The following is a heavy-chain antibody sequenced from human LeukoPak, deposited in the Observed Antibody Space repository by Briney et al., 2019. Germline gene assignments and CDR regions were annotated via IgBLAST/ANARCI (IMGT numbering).Heavy chain of an antibody. CDR3: AGYCTNGVCLDY. J-gene: IGHJ4*02. Sequence: SETLSLTCTVSGGSISSYYWSWIRQPPGKGLEWIGYIYYSGSTNYNPSLKSRVTISVDTSKNQFSLKLSSVTAADTAVYYCAGYCTNGVCLDYWGQGTLVTVSS. V-gene: IGHV4-59*01. CDR2: IYYSGST. CDR1: GGSISSYY. D-gene: IGHD2-8*01.